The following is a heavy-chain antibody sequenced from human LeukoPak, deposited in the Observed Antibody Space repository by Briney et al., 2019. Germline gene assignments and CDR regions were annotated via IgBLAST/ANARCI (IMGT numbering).Heavy chain of an antibody. Sequence: ASVKVSCKASGYTFTSYYMHWVRQAPGQGLEWMGLINPSGGTTRHAQKFQGRVTMTRDLSTSTDYMELSSLRSDDTAVYFCARDNSVGDYAWWFDPWGQGTLVTVSS. V-gene: IGHV1-46*01. CDR1: GYTFTSYY. CDR3: ARDNSVGDYAWWFDP. D-gene: IGHD1-26*01. CDR2: INPSGGTT. J-gene: IGHJ5*02.